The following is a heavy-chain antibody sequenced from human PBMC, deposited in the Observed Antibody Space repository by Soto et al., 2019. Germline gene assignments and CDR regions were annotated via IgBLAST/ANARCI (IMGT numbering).Heavy chain of an antibody. J-gene: IGHJ4*02. V-gene: IGHV4-59*08. CDR2: IYYSGST. Sequence: SETLSLTCTVSGGSLSSYYWSWIRQPPGEGLEWIGYIYYSGSTNYNPSLKSRVTISVDTSKNQFSLKLGSVTAADTAVYYCARHRPGENFDYWGQGILVTVSS. CDR1: GGSLSSYY. CDR3: ARHRPGENFDY. D-gene: IGHD3-16*01.